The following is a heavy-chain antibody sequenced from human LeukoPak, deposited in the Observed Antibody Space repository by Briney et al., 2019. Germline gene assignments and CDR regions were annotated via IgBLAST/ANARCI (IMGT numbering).Heavy chain of an antibody. CDR3: TRPLFYYDSSGSPDY. V-gene: IGHV3-49*04. J-gene: IGHJ4*02. CDR2: IRSKAYGGTT. D-gene: IGHD3-22*01. Sequence: GGSLRLSCTASGFTFGDYAMSWVRQAPGKGLEWVGFIRSKAYGGTTEYAASVKGRFTISRDDSKSIAYLQMNSLKTEDTAVYYCTRPLFYYDSSGSPDYWGQGTLVTVSS. CDR1: GFTFGDYA.